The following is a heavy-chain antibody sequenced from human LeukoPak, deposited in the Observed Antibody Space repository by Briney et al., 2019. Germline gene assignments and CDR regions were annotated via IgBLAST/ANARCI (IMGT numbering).Heavy chain of an antibody. J-gene: IGHJ4*02. CDR2: IYYSGST. V-gene: IGHV4-39*01. D-gene: IGHD1-26*01. CDR3: ARRGYSGSYSDY. Sequence: SETLSLTCTVSGGSISSSSYYWGWIRQPPGKGLEWIGSIYYSGSTYYNPSLKSRVTISVDTSENQFSLKLSSVTAADTAVYYCARRGYSGSYSDYWGQGTLVTVSS. CDR1: GGSISSSSYY.